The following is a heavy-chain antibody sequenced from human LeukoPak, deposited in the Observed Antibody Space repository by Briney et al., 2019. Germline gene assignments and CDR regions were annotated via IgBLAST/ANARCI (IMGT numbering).Heavy chain of an antibody. CDR1: GFTFSSYT. CDR3: ARALEYYYDSSGPIGY. J-gene: IGHJ4*02. CDR2: ISSSSSTM. Sequence: GGSLRLSCAASGFTFSSYTMNWVRQAPGKGLEWVSYISSSSSTMYSADSVKGRFTISRDNAKNSLYLQMNSLRAEDTAVYYCARALEYYYDSSGPIGYWGQGTLVTVSS. D-gene: IGHD3-22*01. V-gene: IGHV3-48*04.